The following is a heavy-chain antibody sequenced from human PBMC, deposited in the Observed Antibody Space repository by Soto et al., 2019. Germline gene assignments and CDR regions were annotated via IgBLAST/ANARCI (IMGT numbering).Heavy chain of an antibody. CDR1: GFTFSTYS. D-gene: IGHD4-4*01. CDR3: ARVPTTLSIPGPAADNS. V-gene: IGHV3-66*01. J-gene: IGHJ4*02. CDR2: IYSGGST. Sequence: GGSLRLSCAASGFTFSTYSMSWVRQAPGKGLEWVSVIYSGGSTYYADSVKGRFTISRDNSKNTLYLQMNSLRAEDTAVYYCARVPTTLSIPGPAADNSWGQGTLVTVSS.